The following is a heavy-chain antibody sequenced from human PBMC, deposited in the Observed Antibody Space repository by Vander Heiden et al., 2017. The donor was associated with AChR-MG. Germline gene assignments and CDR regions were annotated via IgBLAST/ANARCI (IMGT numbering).Heavy chain of an antibody. CDR1: GFDLSTYG. J-gene: IGHJ4*02. CDR3: ARGGAVSGRLSL. D-gene: IGHD6-19*01. Sequence: EVQLVESGGGLVQPGGSLRLSCAASGFDLSTYGMNWVRQAPGKGLEWVSYFSSGTPIIYYADSVKGRFTISRDNAKSSLYLQMNSLRPEDTAVYYCARGGAVSGRLSLWGQGTLVTVSS. V-gene: IGHV3-48*01. CDR2: FSSGTPII.